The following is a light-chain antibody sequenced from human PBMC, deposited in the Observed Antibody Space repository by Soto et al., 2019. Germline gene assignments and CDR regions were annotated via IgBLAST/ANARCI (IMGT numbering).Light chain of an antibody. Sequence: QSVLTQPASVSGSPGQSIAISCSGSSSDIGYHYFVSWYQQHPGKAPKLLIFDVRGRPSGVSDRFSGSKSGNLASLTISGLQAEDEADYYCSSYTTTTDFVMFGGGTKLTVL. CDR2: DVR. CDR3: SSYTTTTDFVM. J-gene: IGLJ3*02. V-gene: IGLV2-14*03. CDR1: SSDIGYHYF.